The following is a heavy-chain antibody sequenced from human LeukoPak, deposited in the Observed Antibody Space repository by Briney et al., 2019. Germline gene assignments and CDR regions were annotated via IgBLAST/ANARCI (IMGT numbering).Heavy chain of an antibody. J-gene: IGHJ6*03. V-gene: IGHV4-34*01. CDR2: INHSGST. D-gene: IGHD6-13*01. Sequence: SETLSLTCAVYGGSFSGYYWSWIRQPPGKGLEWIGEINHSGSTNYNPSLKSRVTISVDTSKNQFSLKLSSVTAADTAVYYCARTSSNIYYYMDVWGKGTTVTVSS. CDR1: GGSFSGYY. CDR3: ARTSSNIYYYMDV.